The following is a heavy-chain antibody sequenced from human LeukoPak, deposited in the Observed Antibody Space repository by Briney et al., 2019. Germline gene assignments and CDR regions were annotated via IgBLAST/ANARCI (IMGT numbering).Heavy chain of an antibody. V-gene: IGHV3-23*01. CDR2: MSGRGERT. Sequence: PGGSLRLSCAASGFTFSNYAMSWVRQASGKGLEWVSGMSGRGERTNYVDSVKGRFTISRDNSKNTVSLEMQSLRAEDTAVYYCGKGMNYYDPLFDYWGQAILVTVSS. D-gene: IGHD3-22*01. CDR3: GKGMNYYDPLFDY. CDR1: GFTFSNYA. J-gene: IGHJ4*01.